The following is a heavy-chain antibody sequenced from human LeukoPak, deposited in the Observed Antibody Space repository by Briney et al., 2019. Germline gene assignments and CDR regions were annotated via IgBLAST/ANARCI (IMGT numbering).Heavy chain of an antibody. D-gene: IGHD3-22*01. Sequence: SETLSLTCTVSGGSISSYYWSWIRQPPGKGLEWIGYIYYSGSTNYNPSLKSRVTISVDTSKNQFSLKLSSVTAADTAVYYCARAKRDDYYDSSGYYYYYYGMDVWGQGTTVTVSS. V-gene: IGHV4-59*01. CDR3: ARAKRDDYYDSSGYYYYYYGMDV. CDR2: IYYSGST. CDR1: GGSISSYY. J-gene: IGHJ6*02.